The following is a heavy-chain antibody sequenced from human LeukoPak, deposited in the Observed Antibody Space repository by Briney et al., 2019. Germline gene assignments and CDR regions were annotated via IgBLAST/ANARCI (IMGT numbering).Heavy chain of an antibody. CDR3: ARDILDVGATHYFDY. V-gene: IGHV4-59*01. CDR1: GASITTYY. D-gene: IGHD1-26*01. Sequence: PSETLSLTCTVSGASITTYYWSWIRHPPGKGLEYIGQIHSSGSANYNPSLKSRVAMSLDASKNQFSLTVSSVTAADTAIYYCARDILDVGATHYFDYWGQGSLLTVSS. J-gene: IGHJ4*02. CDR2: IHSSGSA.